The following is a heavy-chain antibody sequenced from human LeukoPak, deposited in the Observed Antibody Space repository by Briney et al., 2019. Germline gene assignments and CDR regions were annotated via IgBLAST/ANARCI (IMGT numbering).Heavy chain of an antibody. CDR2: INSDGNST. Sequence: GGSLRLSCAASGFTFSNYWIHWVRQAPGKGLVWVSRINSDGNSTSYADSVKGRFTISRDNAKNTLYLQMNSLRAEDTAIYYCVRDLQRHYLGVAVAGRRRWFDPWGQGTLVTVSS. D-gene: IGHD6-13*01. CDR3: VRDLQRHYLGVAVAGRRRWFDP. V-gene: IGHV3-74*01. CDR1: GFTFSNYW. J-gene: IGHJ5*02.